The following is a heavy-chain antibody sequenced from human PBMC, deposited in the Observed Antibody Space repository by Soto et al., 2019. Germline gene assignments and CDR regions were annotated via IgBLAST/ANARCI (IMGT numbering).Heavy chain of an antibody. CDR3: ASSGSYWYYYYGMDV. Sequence: PSETLSLTCAVYGGSFSGYYWSWIRQPPGKGLEWIGEINHSGSTNYNPSLKSRVTISVDTSKNQFSLKLSSVTAADTAVYYCASSGSYWYYYYGMDVWGQGTKVTVS. D-gene: IGHD1-26*01. CDR1: GGSFSGYY. J-gene: IGHJ6*02. CDR2: INHSGST. V-gene: IGHV4-34*01.